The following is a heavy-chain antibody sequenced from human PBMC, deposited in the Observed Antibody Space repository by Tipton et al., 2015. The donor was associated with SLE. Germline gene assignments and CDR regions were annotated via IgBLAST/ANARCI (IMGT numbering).Heavy chain of an antibody. CDR3: ARDRDGEQDY. J-gene: IGHJ4*02. CDR2: IYYSGST. CDR1: GGSFSGYY. Sequence: TLSLTCAVYGGSFSGYYWSWIRQPPGKGLEWIGSIYYSGSTYYNPSLKSRITISVDTSKNQFSLKLSSVTAADTAVYYCARDRDGEQDYWGQGTLVTVSS. D-gene: IGHD5-24*01. V-gene: IGHV4-34*01.